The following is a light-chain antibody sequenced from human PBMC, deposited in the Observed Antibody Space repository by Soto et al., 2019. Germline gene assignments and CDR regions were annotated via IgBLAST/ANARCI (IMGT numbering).Light chain of an antibody. Sequence: DIQMTQSPSSLSASVGDTVTITCRASQGISNYLAWYQQKPGQDPNLLLYAASTLQSGVPSRFSGSGSGTYVTLTISSLRPEDVATYYCQKYNHAPRTFGQGTKVEI. CDR2: AAS. CDR3: QKYNHAPRT. V-gene: IGKV1-27*01. CDR1: QGISNY. J-gene: IGKJ1*01.